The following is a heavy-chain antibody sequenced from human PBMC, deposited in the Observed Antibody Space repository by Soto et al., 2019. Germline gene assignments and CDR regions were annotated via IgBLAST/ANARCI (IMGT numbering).Heavy chain of an antibody. CDR1: GCTCSGYA. D-gene: IGHD3-22*01. V-gene: IGHV3-64D*06. Sequence: PGGFMRLCCGASGCTCSGYASHCVLQAPGKGLEYVSAISSNGGSTYYADSVKGRFTISRDNSKNTAYLQMSSLRPEDTAVYYCVKGEYYYDGSAYYPFDYWGQGRMVTVSS. CDR2: ISSNGGST. CDR3: VKGEYYYDGSAYYPFDY. J-gene: IGHJ4*02.